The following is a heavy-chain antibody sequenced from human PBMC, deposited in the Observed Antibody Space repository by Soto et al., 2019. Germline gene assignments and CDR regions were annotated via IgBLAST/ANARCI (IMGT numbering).Heavy chain of an antibody. CDR1: GFTFSNAW. CDR3: TTEGYYDFWSGSY. D-gene: IGHD3-3*01. Sequence: VRLSSAASGFTFSNAWISWVRQAPGKGLEWLGRIKSKTDGGPNDYAPPVKASPKISRDDSKNKPYLQMNSLKTEDTAVYYCTTEGYYDFWSGSYWG. CDR2: IKSKTDGGPN. J-gene: IGHJ4*01. V-gene: IGHV3-15*01.